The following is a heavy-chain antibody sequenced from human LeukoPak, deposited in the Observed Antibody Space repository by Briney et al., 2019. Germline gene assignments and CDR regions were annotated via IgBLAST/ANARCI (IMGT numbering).Heavy chain of an antibody. CDR2: INPSGDST. CDR1: GYTFTMNH. J-gene: IGHJ4*02. Sequence: GASVKVSRKASGYTFTMNHIHWVRQAPGQGLEWMGVINPSGDSTTYAQNFQGRVTMTRDTSTSTVYMELRSLRSEDTAIYYCAKLATSDTGETYWGQGTLVTVSS. CDR3: AKLATSDTGETY. V-gene: IGHV1-46*01. D-gene: IGHD3-16*01.